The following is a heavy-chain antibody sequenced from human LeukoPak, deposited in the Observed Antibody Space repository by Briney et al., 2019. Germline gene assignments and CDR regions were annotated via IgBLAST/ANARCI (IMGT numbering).Heavy chain of an antibody. CDR2: IYYSGST. V-gene: IGHV4-31*03. CDR1: GGSISSGGYY. J-gene: IGHJ6*02. CDR3: ARDSRLMAANYYYYGMDV. D-gene: IGHD3-16*01. Sequence: SETLSLTCTVSGGSISSGGYYWSWIRQHPGKGLEWIGYIYYSGSTYYNPSLKSRVTISVDTSKNQFSLKLSSVTAADTAVYYCARDSRLMAANYYYYGMDVWGQGTTVTVSS.